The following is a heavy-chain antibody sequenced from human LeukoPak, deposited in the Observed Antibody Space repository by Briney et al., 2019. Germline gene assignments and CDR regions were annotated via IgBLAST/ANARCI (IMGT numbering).Heavy chain of an antibody. Sequence: GGSLRLSCAASGFTFSDYYMSWIRQAPGKGLEWASYISSSGGTIYYADSVKGRFTISRDNAKNSLYLQMNSLRAEDTAVYYCTRRYSSSWYIDYWGQGTLVTVSS. CDR1: GFTFSDYY. CDR3: TRRYSSSWYIDY. J-gene: IGHJ4*02. CDR2: ISSSGGTI. V-gene: IGHV3-11*01. D-gene: IGHD6-13*01.